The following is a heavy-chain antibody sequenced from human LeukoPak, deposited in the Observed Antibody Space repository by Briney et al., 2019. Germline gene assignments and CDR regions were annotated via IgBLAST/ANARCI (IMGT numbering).Heavy chain of an antibody. Sequence: QAGGSLRLSCAASGFTFSSYAMSWVSQAPGKGLEWVSAISGSGGSAYYADSVKGRFTISRDNSKNTLYLQMNSLRAEDTAVYYCAKTTSGYCGGGSCSNFDYWGQGTLVTVSS. CDR3: AKTTSGYCGGGSCSNFDY. V-gene: IGHV3-23*01. CDR1: GFTFSSYA. D-gene: IGHD2-15*01. J-gene: IGHJ4*02. CDR2: ISGSGGSA.